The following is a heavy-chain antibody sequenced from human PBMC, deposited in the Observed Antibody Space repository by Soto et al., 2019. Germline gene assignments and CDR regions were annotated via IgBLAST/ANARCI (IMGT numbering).Heavy chain of an antibody. D-gene: IGHD3-3*01. CDR3: AHGLLRTVFGLVTTTAIYFDF. Sequence: QITLKESAPTVVKPTETLTLTCTVSGFSLTTSGVGVGWVRQSPGKAPEWLALIYWDDDKCYSTSLKSRHTITKDTSNNRVVLTMAIVDPADAATYYGAHGLLRTVFGLVTTTAIYFDFWGQVTPVVVSS. V-gene: IGHV2-5*02. CDR2: IYWDDDK. CDR1: GFSLTTSGVG. J-gene: IGHJ4*02.